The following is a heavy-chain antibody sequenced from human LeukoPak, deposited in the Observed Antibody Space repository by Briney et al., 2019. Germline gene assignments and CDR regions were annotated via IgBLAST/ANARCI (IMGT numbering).Heavy chain of an antibody. J-gene: IGHJ5*02. D-gene: IGHD3-3*01. CDR3: ASLPCKRFLAKRGCWFDP. Sequence: SETLSLTCAVYGGSFSGYYWSWIRQPPGKGLEWIGEINHSGSTNYNPSLKSRVTISVGTSKNQFSLKLSSVTAADTAVYYCASLPCKRFLAKRGCWFDPWGQGTLVTVSS. CDR2: INHSGST. CDR1: GGSFSGYY. V-gene: IGHV4-34*01.